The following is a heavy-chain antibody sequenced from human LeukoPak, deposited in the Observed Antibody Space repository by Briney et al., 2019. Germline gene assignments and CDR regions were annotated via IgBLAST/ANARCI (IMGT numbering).Heavy chain of an antibody. J-gene: IGHJ4*02. Sequence: GESLKISCKGSGYSFTSYWIGWVRQMPGKGLEWMGIIYPGDSDTRYSPSFQGQVTISADKSISTSYLQWSSLKASDTAMYYCARRMKYYYYSSGYSHFDYWGQGTLVTVSS. D-gene: IGHD3-22*01. CDR1: GYSFTSYW. CDR3: ARRMKYYYYSSGYSHFDY. CDR2: IYPGDSDT. V-gene: IGHV5-51*01.